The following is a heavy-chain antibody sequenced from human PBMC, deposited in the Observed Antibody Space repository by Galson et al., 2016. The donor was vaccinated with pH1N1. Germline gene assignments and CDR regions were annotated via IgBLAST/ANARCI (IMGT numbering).Heavy chain of an antibody. V-gene: IGHV1-18*01. CDR3: ARWRYSTSWSDFDY. D-gene: IGHD6-13*01. J-gene: IGHJ4*02. CDR2: ISANNGNT. CDR1: GYTFTTYG. Sequence: SCKASGYTFTTYGVTWVRQAPGQGLEWMGWISANNGNTNYAQKFQGRVTMTTDTSTSTAYMELRSLRSDDTAVYYCARWRYSTSWSDFDYWGQGTLVTVSS.